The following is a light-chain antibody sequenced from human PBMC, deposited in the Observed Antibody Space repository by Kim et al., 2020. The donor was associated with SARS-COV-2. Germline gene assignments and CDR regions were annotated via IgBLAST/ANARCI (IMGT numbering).Light chain of an antibody. Sequence: DIQMTQSPSSLSTSVGDRVTITFRGSQDIRNYLAWFQQKPGKDPDLLIYAASTLQSGVPSRFSASGSGTDFTLPISSLQPEDVASYYCKVYNNGTPTFGQGTKVDIK. CDR1: QDIRNY. J-gene: IGKJ1*01. CDR2: AAS. CDR3: KVYNNGTPT. V-gene: IGKV1-27*01.